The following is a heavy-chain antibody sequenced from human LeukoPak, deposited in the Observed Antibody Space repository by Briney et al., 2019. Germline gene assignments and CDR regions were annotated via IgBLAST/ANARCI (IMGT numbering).Heavy chain of an antibody. CDR3: ATDDYSGLLDY. D-gene: IGHD4-11*01. J-gene: IGHJ4*02. CDR1: GYTFTDYY. V-gene: IGHV1-69-2*01. CDR2: VDPEDGET. Sequence: GASVKVSCKVSGYTFTDYYMHWVQQAPGKGLEWMGLVDPEDGETIYAEQFQGRVTITADTSTDTAYMELSSLRSEDTAVYYCATDDYSGLLDYWGQGTLVTVSS.